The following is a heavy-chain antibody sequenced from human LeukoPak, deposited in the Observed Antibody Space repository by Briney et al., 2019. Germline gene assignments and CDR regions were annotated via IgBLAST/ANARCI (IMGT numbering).Heavy chain of an antibody. Sequence: PGGSLRLSCAASGFTFSSYGMSWARQAPGKGLEWVSTISGRRDSTSYADSVKGRFTISRDNSKNTLYLQMNSLRAEDTAVYYCAKDPNFYYCMDVWGKGTTVTISS. CDR1: GFTFSSYG. V-gene: IGHV3-23*01. CDR2: ISGRRDST. J-gene: IGHJ6*03. CDR3: AKDPNFYYCMDV.